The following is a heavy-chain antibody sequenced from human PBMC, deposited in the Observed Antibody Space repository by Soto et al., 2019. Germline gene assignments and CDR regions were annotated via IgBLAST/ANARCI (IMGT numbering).Heavy chain of an antibody. V-gene: IGHV4-39*01. J-gene: IGHJ4*02. Sequence: QLQLQESGPGLVKPSETLSLTCTVSGGSISSSSYYWGWIRQPPGKGLEWIGSIYYSGSTYYNPSLQRRVTISVATSKNQCSLKLSSVTAADTAVYYCARHKGSDDYGDYGGPDYFDYWGQGTLVTVSS. CDR2: IYYSGST. CDR3: ARHKGSDDYGDYGGPDYFDY. D-gene: IGHD4-17*01. CDR1: GGSISSSSYY.